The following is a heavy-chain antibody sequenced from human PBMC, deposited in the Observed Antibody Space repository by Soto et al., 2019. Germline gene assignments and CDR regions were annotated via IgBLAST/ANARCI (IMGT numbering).Heavy chain of an antibody. CDR1: GGSVSTDYW. V-gene: IGHV4-4*02. D-gene: IGHD3-16*01. CDR2: IHHSGIT. J-gene: IGHJ4*02. Sequence: SETLSLTCAVSGGSVSTDYWWSWVRQPPGKGLEWIGEIHHSGITNYIQSLRSRVTMSLDKSNNQLSLKLSSVTAADTAVYYCARGFDYRWAYWGQGTLVTVSS. CDR3: ARGFDYRWAY.